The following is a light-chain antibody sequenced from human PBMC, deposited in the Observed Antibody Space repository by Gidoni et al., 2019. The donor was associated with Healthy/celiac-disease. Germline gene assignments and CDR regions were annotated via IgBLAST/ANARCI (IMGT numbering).Light chain of an antibody. CDR2: EVS. V-gene: IGLV2-8*01. CDR1: SSDVGGYNY. CDR3: SSYAGSNNLV. Sequence: QSALTQPPSESGSPGQSVTISCTGTSSDVGGYNYVSWYQQQPGKAPKLMIYEVSKRPSGVPDRFSGSKSGNTASLTVSGLQAEDEADYYCSSYAGSNNLVFGGGTKLTVL. J-gene: IGLJ2*01.